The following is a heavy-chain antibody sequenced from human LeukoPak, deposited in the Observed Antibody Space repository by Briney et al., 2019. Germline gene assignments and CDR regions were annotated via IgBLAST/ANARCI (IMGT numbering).Heavy chain of an antibody. CDR3: ARGGVVVVTATHSWFDP. V-gene: IGHV3-30*04. J-gene: IGHJ5*02. CDR1: GFSFSSYA. CDR2: TSYDGSNR. D-gene: IGHD2-21*02. Sequence: GRSLRLSCAASGFSFSSYAMYWVRQVPGKGLEWVAATSYDGSNRNYADSVKGRFTISRDNSKKTLFLQMNSLRVEDTAVYYCARGGVVVVTATHSWFDPWGQGTLVTVSS.